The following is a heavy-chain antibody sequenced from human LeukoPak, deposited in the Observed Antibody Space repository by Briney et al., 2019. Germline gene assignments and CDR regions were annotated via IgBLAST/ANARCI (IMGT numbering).Heavy chain of an antibody. CDR1: GFTFSSYA. Sequence: PGRSLRLSCAASGFTFSSYAMHWVRQAPGKGLEWVAVISYDGSNKYYADSVKGRFTISRDNSRNTLYLQMNSLRAEDTAVYYCARVAFRGIVVVPAAVDYWGQGTQVTVSS. CDR2: ISYDGSNK. CDR3: ARVAFRGIVVVPAAVDY. D-gene: IGHD2-2*01. V-gene: IGHV3-30*04. J-gene: IGHJ4*02.